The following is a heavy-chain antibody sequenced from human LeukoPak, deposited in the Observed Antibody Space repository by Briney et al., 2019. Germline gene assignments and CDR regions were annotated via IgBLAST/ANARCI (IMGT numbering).Heavy chain of an antibody. V-gene: IGHV4-39*01. D-gene: IGHD1-26*01. Sequence: PPETLSLTCTVSGGSISSSNYYWGWFRQPPGKGLEWIGSIYYSGSTYYTPSLKSRATISVDTSKNQFSLKLSSVTAADTAVYYCARPDSGTYVARAFDIWGQGTLVSVSS. CDR1: GGSISSSNYY. J-gene: IGHJ3*02. CDR3: ARPDSGTYVARAFDI. CDR2: IYYSGST.